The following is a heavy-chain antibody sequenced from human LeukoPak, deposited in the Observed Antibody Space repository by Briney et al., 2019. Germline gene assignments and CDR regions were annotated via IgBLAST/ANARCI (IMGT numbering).Heavy chain of an antibody. J-gene: IGHJ4*02. V-gene: IGHV3-21*01. CDR3: ARAQDYGSGRHTLDY. Sequence: SVKGRFTISRDNAKNSLYLQMNSRRAEDTAVYYCARAQDYGSGRHTLDYWGQGTLVTVSS. D-gene: IGHD3-10*01.